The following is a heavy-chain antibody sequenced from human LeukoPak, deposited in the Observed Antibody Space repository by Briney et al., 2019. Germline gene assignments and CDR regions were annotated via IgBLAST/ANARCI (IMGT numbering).Heavy chain of an antibody. CDR2: INPNSGGT. J-gene: IGHJ4*02. Sequence: GESLKISCKGSGYSFTSYWIGWVRQAPGQGLEWMGWINPNSGGTNYAQKFQGRVTMTRDTSISTAYMELSRLRSDDTAVYYCARDLKLRGSYFDYWGQGTLVTVSS. CDR3: ARDLKLRGSYFDY. CDR1: GYSFTSYW. D-gene: IGHD1-26*01. V-gene: IGHV1-2*02.